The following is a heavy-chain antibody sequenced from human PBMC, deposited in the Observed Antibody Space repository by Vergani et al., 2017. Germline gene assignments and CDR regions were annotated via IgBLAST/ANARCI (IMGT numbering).Heavy chain of an antibody. J-gene: IGHJ4*02. CDR1: GFTLGDYA. D-gene: IGHD4-11*01. CDR2: IWSKPYGGTT. Sequence: EVHLVESGGGLVQPGRSLRLSCSGSGFTLGDYAMTWVRQAPGKGLEWVAFIWSKPYGGTTEYAASVKGRFTISRDDSKSIAYLQMSSLKAEDTAVYYCTRDGLDDSDADFDYWGGGALVAVAP. CDR3: TRDGLDDSDADFDY. V-gene: IGHV3-49*04.